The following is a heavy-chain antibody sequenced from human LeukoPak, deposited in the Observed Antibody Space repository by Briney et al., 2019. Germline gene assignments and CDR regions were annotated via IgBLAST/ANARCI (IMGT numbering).Heavy chain of an antibody. D-gene: IGHD2-21*02. V-gene: IGHV1-69*05. CDR3: ARLRLHYYYYCMDV. CDR1: GGTFSSYA. CDR2: IIPIFGTA. J-gene: IGHJ6*03. Sequence: ASVKVSCKASGGTFSSYAISWVRQAPGQGLEWMGRIIPIFGTANYAQKFQGRVTITTDESTSTAYMELSSLRSEDAAVYYCARLRLHYYYYCMDVWGKGTTVTVSS.